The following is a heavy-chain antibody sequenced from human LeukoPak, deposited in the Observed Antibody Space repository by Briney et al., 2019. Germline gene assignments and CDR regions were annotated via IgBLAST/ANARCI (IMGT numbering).Heavy chain of an antibody. Sequence: ASVKVSCKASGYTFTSYGISWVRQAPGQGLEWMGWISAYNGNTNYAQKLQGRVTMTTDTSTSTAYMELRSLRSEDTAVYYCATGFGSSWYEPGWFDPWGQGTLVTVSS. CDR1: GYTFTSYG. V-gene: IGHV1-18*01. CDR3: ATGFGSSWYEPGWFDP. CDR2: ISAYNGNT. D-gene: IGHD6-13*01. J-gene: IGHJ5*02.